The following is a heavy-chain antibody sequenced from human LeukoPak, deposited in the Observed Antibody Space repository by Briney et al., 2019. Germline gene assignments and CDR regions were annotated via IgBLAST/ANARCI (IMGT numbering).Heavy chain of an antibody. V-gene: IGHV3-30*02. CDR1: GGPFSGYS. D-gene: IGHD1-20*01. CDR2: IRHDMSSQ. Sequence: GGSLCLSCAVSGGPFSGYSLRWIRQTPGKGLEWVAVIRHDMSSQFYQDSVVGRFTISRGNSRNTLYLQMNSLRIEETGVYYCVKDPYNWNVFENWGLGTLVTVSS. J-gene: IGHJ4*02. CDR3: VKDPYNWNVFEN.